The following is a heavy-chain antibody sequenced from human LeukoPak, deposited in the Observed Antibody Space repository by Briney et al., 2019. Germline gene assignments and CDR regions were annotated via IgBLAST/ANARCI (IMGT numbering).Heavy chain of an antibody. J-gene: IGHJ5*02. CDR2: ISTSGST. D-gene: IGHD3-3*01. CDR1: GGSIGSYY. CDR3: ARTPYDFWSGPLGWFDP. V-gene: IGHV4-4*07. Sequence: SETLSLTCTVSGGSIGSYYWSWLRQPAGKGLEWIGRISTSGSTNYNPSLKSRVTISVGTSKNQFSLKLSSVTAADTAVYYCARTPYDFWSGPLGWFDPWGQGTLVTVSS.